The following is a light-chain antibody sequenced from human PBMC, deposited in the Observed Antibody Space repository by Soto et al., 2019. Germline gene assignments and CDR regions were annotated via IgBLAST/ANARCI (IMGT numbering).Light chain of an antibody. Sequence: EIVLTQSPVTLSLSPGERATLSCRASQSVSSYLAWYQQKPGQAPRLLIYDASNRATGIPARFSGSGSGTDFTLTITTLEPEDFAVYYCQHRSNWPHTFGQGTKLDIK. V-gene: IGKV3-11*01. CDR2: DAS. J-gene: IGKJ2*01. CDR3: QHRSNWPHT. CDR1: QSVSSY.